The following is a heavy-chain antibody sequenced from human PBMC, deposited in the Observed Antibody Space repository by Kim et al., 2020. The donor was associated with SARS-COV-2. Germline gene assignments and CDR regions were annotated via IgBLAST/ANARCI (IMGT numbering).Heavy chain of an antibody. CDR1: GGSISSSSYY. V-gene: IGHV4-39*07. D-gene: IGHD1-1*01. CDR3: ASREDGIGY. CDR2: IYYSGST. Sequence: SETLSLTCTVSGGSISSSSYYWGWIRQPPGKGLEWIGSIYYSGSTYYNPSLKSRVTISVDTSKNQFSLKLSSVTAADTAVYYCASREDGIGYWGQGTLVTVSS. J-gene: IGHJ4*02.